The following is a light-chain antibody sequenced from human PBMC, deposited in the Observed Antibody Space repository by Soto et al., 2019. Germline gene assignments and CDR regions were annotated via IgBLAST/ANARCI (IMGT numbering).Light chain of an antibody. Sequence: EIVMTQSPATLSLSPGERATLSCRASQAVSSSHLAWYRQKGGQAPSLLIYGASRRATGFPARFSGSGSGTDFTLTISSLQSEDFAVYYCQQYDNWPWTFGQGTKVDIK. CDR1: QAVSSSH. CDR2: GAS. V-gene: IGKV3-15*01. CDR3: QQYDNWPWT. J-gene: IGKJ1*01.